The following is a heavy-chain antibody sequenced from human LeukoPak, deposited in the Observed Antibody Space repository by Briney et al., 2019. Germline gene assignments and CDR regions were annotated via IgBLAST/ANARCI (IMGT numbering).Heavy chain of an antibody. Sequence: GGSLRLSCAASGFTFDDYGMSWVRQAPGKGLEWVSGINWNGGSTGYADSVKGRFTISRDNAKNSLYLQMNSLRAEDTALYYCARGYCSGGSCYRYFDYWGQGTLVTVSS. CDR3: ARGYCSGGSCYRYFDY. CDR2: INWNGGST. J-gene: IGHJ4*02. CDR1: GFTFDDYG. D-gene: IGHD2-15*01. V-gene: IGHV3-20*04.